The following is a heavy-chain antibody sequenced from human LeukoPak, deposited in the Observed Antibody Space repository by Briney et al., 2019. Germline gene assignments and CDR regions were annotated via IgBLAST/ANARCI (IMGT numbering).Heavy chain of an antibody. Sequence: PGGSLRLSCVASGFSFNNFGMSWVRQAPGKGLEWVSSISGTGGSTHYADSVKGRFTISRDNSKNTLYLQMNSLRAGDTAVYYCAKSSYYDSSGFYREYYFDYWGQGTLAPVSS. D-gene: IGHD3-22*01. CDR2: ISGTGGST. CDR3: AKSSYYDSSGFYREYYFDY. CDR1: GFSFNNFG. V-gene: IGHV3-23*01. J-gene: IGHJ4*02.